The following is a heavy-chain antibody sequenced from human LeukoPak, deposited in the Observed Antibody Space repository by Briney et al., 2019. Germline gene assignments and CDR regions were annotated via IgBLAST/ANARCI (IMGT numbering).Heavy chain of an antibody. D-gene: IGHD3-9*01. V-gene: IGHV1-2*02. CDR1: GYTFTGYY. CDR2: INPNSGGT. CDR3: AREPHYDIFPRT. Sequence: EASVKVSCKASGYTFTGYYVHWVRQAPGQGLEWMGWINPNSGGTNYAQKFQGRVTMTRDTSISTAYMELSRLRSDDTAVYYCAREPHYDIFPRTWGQGTLVTVSS. J-gene: IGHJ5*02.